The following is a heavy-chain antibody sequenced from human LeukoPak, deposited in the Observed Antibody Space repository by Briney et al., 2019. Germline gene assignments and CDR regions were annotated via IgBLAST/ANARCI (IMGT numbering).Heavy chain of an antibody. J-gene: IGHJ4*02. CDR3: ARRDTAMRYFDY. CDR1: GYSFTTYW. D-gene: IGHD5-18*01. Sequence: TGESLKISCKGSGYSFTTYWVGWLRQMPGKGLEWMGTIYPGDSDTRYSPSFQGQVTISADTSITTAYLQWSSLKASDTAMYYCARRDTAMRYFDYWGQGTLVTVSS. V-gene: IGHV5-51*01. CDR2: IYPGDSDT.